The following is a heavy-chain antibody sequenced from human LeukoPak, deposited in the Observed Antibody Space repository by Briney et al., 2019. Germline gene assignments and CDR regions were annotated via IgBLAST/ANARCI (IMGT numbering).Heavy chain of an antibody. Sequence: PSETLSLTCAVYGGSFSGYYWSWIRQPPGKGLEWIGEINHSGSTNYNPSLKSRVTISVDTSKNQFSLKLSSVTAADTAVYYCARGRRWTYYYYYGMDVWGQGTTVTVSS. CDR3: ARGRRWTYYYYYGMDV. D-gene: IGHD5-24*01. CDR1: GGSFSGYY. J-gene: IGHJ6*02. V-gene: IGHV4-34*01. CDR2: INHSGST.